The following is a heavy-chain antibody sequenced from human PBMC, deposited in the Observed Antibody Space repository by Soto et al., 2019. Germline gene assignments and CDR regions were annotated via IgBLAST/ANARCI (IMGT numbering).Heavy chain of an antibody. CDR1: GGTFSSYA. J-gene: IGHJ6*02. D-gene: IGHD2-2*03. V-gene: IGHV1-69*13. Sequence: ASVKVSCKASGGTFSSYAISWVRQAPGQGLEWMGGIIPIFGTANYAQKFQGRVTITADESTSTAYMEPSSLRSEDTAVYYCATWVLDYGMDVWGQGTTVTVSS. CDR2: IIPIFGTA. CDR3: ATWVLDYGMDV.